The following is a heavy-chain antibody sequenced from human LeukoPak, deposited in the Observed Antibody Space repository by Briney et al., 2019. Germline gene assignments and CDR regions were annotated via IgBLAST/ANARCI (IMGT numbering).Heavy chain of an antibody. CDR1: GGSISSSSYY. CDR3: ARGYCSGGSCYSGSYYYYYMDV. V-gene: IGHV4-39*07. D-gene: IGHD2-15*01. J-gene: IGHJ6*03. CDR2: IYYSGST. Sequence: SETLSLTCTVSGGSISSSSYYWGWIRQPPGKGLEWIGSIYYSGSTYYNPSLKSRVTISVDTSKNQFSLKLSSVTAADTAVYYCARGYCSGGSCYSGSYYYYYMDVWGKGTTVTVSS.